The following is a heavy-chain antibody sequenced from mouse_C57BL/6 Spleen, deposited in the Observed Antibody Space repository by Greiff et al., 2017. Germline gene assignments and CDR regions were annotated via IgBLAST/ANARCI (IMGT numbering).Heavy chain of an antibody. J-gene: IGHJ2*01. Sequence: QVTLKESGPGILQPSQTLSLTCSFSGFSLSTFGMGVGWIRQPSGKGLEWLAHIWWDDDKYYNPALKSRLTISKDTSKNQVFLKIANVDTADTATYYCARMRYYGSSFSFDYWGQGTTLTVSS. CDR3: ARMRYYGSSFSFDY. D-gene: IGHD1-1*01. CDR2: IWWDDDK. CDR1: GFSLSTFGMG. V-gene: IGHV8-8*01.